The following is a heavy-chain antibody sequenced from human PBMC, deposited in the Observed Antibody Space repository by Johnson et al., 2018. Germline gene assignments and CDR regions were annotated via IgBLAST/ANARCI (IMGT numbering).Heavy chain of an antibody. D-gene: IGHD3-10*01. CDR3: ARQFGRRRMNMVRGVSRTPDAFDI. Sequence: QVQLQESGPGLVKPSETLSLTCPASGGSISSSSYYWGWIRQPQGKGLEWIGRRYSSGTNYYNPSLKTRAAISVDTSENQFSLKRSSVTAADTAVYYCARQFGRRRMNMVRGVSRTPDAFDIWGQGTMVTVSS. CDR2: RYSSGTN. CDR1: GGSISSSSYY. J-gene: IGHJ3*02. V-gene: IGHV4-39*07.